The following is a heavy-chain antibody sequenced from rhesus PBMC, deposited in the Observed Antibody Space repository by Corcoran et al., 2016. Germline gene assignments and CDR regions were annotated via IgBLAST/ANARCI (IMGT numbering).Heavy chain of an antibody. J-gene: IGHJ4*01. V-gene: IGHV4-165*01. Sequence: QVQLQESGPGLVKPSETLSLTCGVSGGSFSGYYWGWIRQPPGKGLEWIGNNSGRSGSTDYNPTLKSRVTISTAPSKNQFSLKLSSVTAADTAVYYCARYNIWTGYRYDYWGQGVLVTVSS. CDR1: GGSFSGYY. CDR2: NSGRSGST. D-gene: IGHD3-3*01. CDR3: ARYNIWTGYRYDY.